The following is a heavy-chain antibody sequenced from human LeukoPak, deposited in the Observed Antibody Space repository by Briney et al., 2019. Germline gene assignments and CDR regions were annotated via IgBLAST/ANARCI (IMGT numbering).Heavy chain of an antibody. V-gene: IGHV3-23*01. CDR2: ISGSGGGT. CDR3: AKGDSSGYYLGHFDN. Sequence: PGGSLGLSCAASGFAFGSYAMSWVRQAPGKGLEWVSAISGSGGGTYYGDSVKGRFTISRDDFKNTLYLQMNSLRAEDTAVYYCAKGDSSGYYLGHFDNWGQGTLVTVSS. CDR1: GFAFGSYA. J-gene: IGHJ4*02. D-gene: IGHD3-22*01.